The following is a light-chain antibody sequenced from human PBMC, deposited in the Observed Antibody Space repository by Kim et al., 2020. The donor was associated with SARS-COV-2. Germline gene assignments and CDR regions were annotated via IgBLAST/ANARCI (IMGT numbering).Light chain of an antibody. CDR1: QDISNN. J-gene: IGKJ1*01. Sequence: YPGERATRSCRATQDISNNLAWYQQKPDRAPSLLIFGASSRDAGIPGRFTGSRAGTEFNLTNSSLQSEDFAVYYCQHYHNRPPWTFGQGTKVDIK. CDR2: GAS. V-gene: IGKV3-15*01. CDR3: QHYHNRPPWT.